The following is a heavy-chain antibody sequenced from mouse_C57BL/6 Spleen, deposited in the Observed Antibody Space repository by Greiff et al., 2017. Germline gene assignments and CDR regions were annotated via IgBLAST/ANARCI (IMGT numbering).Heavy chain of an antibody. CDR2: IWRGGST. Sequence: VMLVESGPGLVQPSQSLSITCTVSGFSLTSYGVHWVRQSPGKGLEWLGVIWRGGSTDYNAAFMSRLSITKDNSKSQVFFKMNSLQADDTAIYYCAIYDGYYWYFDVWGTGTTVTVSS. V-gene: IGHV2-5*01. D-gene: IGHD2-3*01. J-gene: IGHJ1*03. CDR3: AIYDGYYWYFDV. CDR1: GFSLTSYG.